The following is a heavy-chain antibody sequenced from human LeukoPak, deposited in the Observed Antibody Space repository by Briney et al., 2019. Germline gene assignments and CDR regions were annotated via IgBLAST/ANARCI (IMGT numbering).Heavy chain of an antibody. Sequence: PSETLSLTCTVSGGSISGSYWSWIRQPPGKGLEWIAYMYNSGSTNYNPSLKSRVTISIDTSKNQFSLKLSSLTAADTAIYYCARGIESYGDYGYWGQGVLVTVSS. CDR1: GGSISGSY. V-gene: IGHV4-59*01. J-gene: IGHJ4*02. D-gene: IGHD4-17*01. CDR2: MYNSGST. CDR3: ARGIESYGDYGY.